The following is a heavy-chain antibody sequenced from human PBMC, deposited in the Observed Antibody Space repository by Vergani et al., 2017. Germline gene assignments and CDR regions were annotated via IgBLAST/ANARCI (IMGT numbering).Heavy chain of an antibody. D-gene: IGHD3-9*01. J-gene: IGHJ4*02. CDR2: ISPDGRTT. Sequence: DVDLVESGGGFVQPGGSRRLSCAASGFSFRTFSMFWVRQPPGKGLAWVSKISPDGRTTEYADSVRGRFTISRDNAKNSLYLQMNSLRAEDTAVYYCARDRDILTGYHPLDYWGQGTLVTVSS. V-gene: IGHV3-74*03. CDR3: ARDRDILTGYHPLDY. CDR1: GFSFRTFS.